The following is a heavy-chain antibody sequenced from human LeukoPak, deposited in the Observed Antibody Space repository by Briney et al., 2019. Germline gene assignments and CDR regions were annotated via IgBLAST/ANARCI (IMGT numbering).Heavy chain of an antibody. J-gene: IGHJ4*02. Sequence: SETLSLTCAVYGGSFSGYYWSWIRQPPGKGLEWIGEINHSGSTNYNPSLKSRVTISVDTSKNQFSLKLSSVTAADTAVYYCAGVRSLLPTLKHNWNPSRSNPYFDYWGQGTLVTVSS. CDR2: INHSGST. CDR1: GGSFSGYY. V-gene: IGHV4-34*01. D-gene: IGHD1-20*01. CDR3: AGVRSLLPTLKHNWNPSRSNPYFDY.